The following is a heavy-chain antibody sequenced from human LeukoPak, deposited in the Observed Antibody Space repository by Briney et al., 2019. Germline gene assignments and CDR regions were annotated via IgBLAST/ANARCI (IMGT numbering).Heavy chain of an antibody. V-gene: IGHV3-30*03. Sequence: GGSLRLSCAASGFTFSNYALSWVRQAPGKGLEWVAVISYDGSNKYYADSVKGRFTISRDNSKNTLYLQMNSLRAEDTAVYYCARTDYYDSSGYYYGTIDYWGQGTLVTVSS. CDR1: GFTFSNYA. CDR2: ISYDGSNK. D-gene: IGHD3-22*01. CDR3: ARTDYYDSSGYYYGTIDY. J-gene: IGHJ4*02.